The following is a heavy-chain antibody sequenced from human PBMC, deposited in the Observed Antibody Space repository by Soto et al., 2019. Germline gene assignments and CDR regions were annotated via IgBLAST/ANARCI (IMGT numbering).Heavy chain of an antibody. CDR2: IIPVFGPP. Sequence: SVKVSCKSSRGTFTTDAISWVRQAPGQGLEWMGVIIPVFGPPTYAQRFQGRVTISADESTSTAHLELSNLRSEDTAIYYCVRGGHNSGWYRTFDFWGQGALVTVSS. D-gene: IGHD6-13*01. V-gene: IGHV1-69*13. CDR1: RGTFTTDA. CDR3: VRGGHNSGWYRTFDF. J-gene: IGHJ4*02.